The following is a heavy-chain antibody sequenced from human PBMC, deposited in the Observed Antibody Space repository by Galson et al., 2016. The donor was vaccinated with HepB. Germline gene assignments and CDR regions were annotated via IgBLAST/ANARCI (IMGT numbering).Heavy chain of an antibody. CDR3: ARGLSGTYSRGNDH. Sequence: TLRLSCAASGFTFSDLYMNWIRQAPGRGLEWVSYISSGGTSIYYADSVKGRLTASRDNAKNSLYLQMNSLRAEDTAVYYCARGLSGTYSRGNDHWGQGTLVTVSS. D-gene: IGHD3-10*01. CDR1: GFTFSDLY. V-gene: IGHV3-11*01. CDR2: ISSGGTSI. J-gene: IGHJ5*02.